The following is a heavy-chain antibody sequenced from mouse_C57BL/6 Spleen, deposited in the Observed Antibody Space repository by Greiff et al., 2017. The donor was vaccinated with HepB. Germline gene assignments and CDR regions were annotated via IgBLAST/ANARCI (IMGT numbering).Heavy chain of an antibody. J-gene: IGHJ1*03. CDR3: ARGYYGSSGYFDV. CDR2: ISSGSSTI. Sequence: EVMLVESGGGLVKPGGSLKLSCAASGFTFSDYGMHWVRQAPEKGLEWVAYISSGSSTIYYADTVKGRFTISRDNAKNTLFLQMTSLRSEDTAMYYCARGYYGSSGYFDVWGTGTTVTVSS. D-gene: IGHD1-1*01. CDR1: GFTFSDYG. V-gene: IGHV5-17*01.